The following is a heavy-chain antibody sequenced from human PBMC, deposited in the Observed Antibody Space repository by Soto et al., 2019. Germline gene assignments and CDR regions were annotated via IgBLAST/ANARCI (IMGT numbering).Heavy chain of an antibody. CDR2: MNPNTGNI. V-gene: IGHV1-3*01. CDR1: GYTFVDYA. CDR3: TREAIVAENWFDP. J-gene: IGHJ5*02. Sequence: QVQLVQSGAEVKRPGASVKISCRASGYTFVDYALHWVRQAPGQGLEWVGWMNPNTGNIKYSHNFEDRVSIPRDRATSTAYMELRGLMSEDTAVYFCTREAIVAENWFDPWGQGTLVTVSS. D-gene: IGHD2-21*01.